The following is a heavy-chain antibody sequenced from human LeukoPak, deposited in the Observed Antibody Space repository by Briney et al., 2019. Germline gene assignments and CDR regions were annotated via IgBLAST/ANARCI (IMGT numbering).Heavy chain of an antibody. J-gene: IGHJ4*02. CDR2: ISSSSSYI. D-gene: IGHD2-2*02. CDR3: ARDPTYCSSTSCYTPYFDY. Sequence: PGGSLRLSCAGSGFTFSRFAMSWVRQAPGKGLEWVSSISSSSSYIYYADSVKGRFTISRDNAKNSLYLQMNSLRAEDTAVYYCARDPTYCSSTSCYTPYFDYWGQGTLVTVSS. V-gene: IGHV3-21*01. CDR1: GFTFSRFA.